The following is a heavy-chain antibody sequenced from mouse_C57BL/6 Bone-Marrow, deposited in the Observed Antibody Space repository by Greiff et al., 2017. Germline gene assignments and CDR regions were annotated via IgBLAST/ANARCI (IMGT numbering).Heavy chain of an antibody. CDR2: INPSSGFT. Sequence: VQLQESGAELAKPGASVKLSCKASGYTFTSYWMHWVKQRPGQGLEWIGYINPSSGFTKYNQKFKDKATLTADKSSSTAYMQLSSLTYDDPAVYYCANFYFDYWGQGTTLTVSS. CDR1: GYTFTSYW. J-gene: IGHJ2*01. CDR3: ANFYFDY. V-gene: IGHV1-7*01.